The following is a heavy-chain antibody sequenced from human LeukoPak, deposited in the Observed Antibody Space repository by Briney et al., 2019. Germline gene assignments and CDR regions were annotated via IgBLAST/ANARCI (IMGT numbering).Heavy chain of an antibody. Sequence: PGGSLRLSCAASGFSFSSFSMNWVRQAPGKGLEWVSYISSSGSTIYYADSVKGRFTISRDNAKNSLYLQMNSLRAEDTAVYYCARDTYYYGSGSFDYWGQGTLVTVSS. D-gene: IGHD3-10*01. CDR1: GFSFSSFS. CDR2: ISSSGSTI. V-gene: IGHV3-48*04. CDR3: ARDTYYYGSGSFDY. J-gene: IGHJ4*02.